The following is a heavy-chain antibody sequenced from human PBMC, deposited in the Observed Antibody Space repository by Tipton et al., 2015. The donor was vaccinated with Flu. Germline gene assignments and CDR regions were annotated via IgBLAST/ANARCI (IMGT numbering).Heavy chain of an antibody. J-gene: IGHJ3*02. CDR1: GYSISSGYY. CDR3: ASTELLGAFDI. Sequence: TLSLTCAVSGYSISSGYYWGWVRQSPGKGLGWIGSIYRSGSPNYNPSLKSRVTISVDTSKNQFSLKLSSVTAADTAVYYCASTELLGAFDIWGQGTMVTVSS. V-gene: IGHV4-38-2*01. CDR2: IYRSGSP. D-gene: IGHD1-26*01.